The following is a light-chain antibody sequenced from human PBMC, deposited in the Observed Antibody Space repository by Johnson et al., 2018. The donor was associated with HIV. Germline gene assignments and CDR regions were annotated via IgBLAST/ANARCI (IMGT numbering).Light chain of an antibody. CDR1: SSNIGNNY. CDR2: DNN. Sequence: QSVLSQPPSVSAAPGQKITVSCSGSSSNIGNNYVSWYQQLPGTAPKLLIYDNNKRPSGIPDRFSGSKSGTSATLGITGLQTGDEADYYCGTWDSSLGVLFGTGTKGTVL. CDR3: GTWDSSLGVL. V-gene: IGLV1-51*01. J-gene: IGLJ1*01.